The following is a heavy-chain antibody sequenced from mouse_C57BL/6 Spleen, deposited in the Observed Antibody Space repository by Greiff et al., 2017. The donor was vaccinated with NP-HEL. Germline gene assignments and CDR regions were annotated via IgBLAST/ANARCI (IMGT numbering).Heavy chain of an antibody. V-gene: IGHV5-9*01. J-gene: IGHJ1*03. CDR1: GFTFSSYT. CDR3: ARHPAYYSDYVYFDV. D-gene: IGHD2-5*01. Sequence: DVLLVESGGGLVKPGGSLKLSCAASGFTFSSYTMSWVRQTPEKRLEWVATISGGGGNTYYPDSVKGRFTISRDNAKNTLYLQMSSLRSDDTALYYCARHPAYYSDYVYFDVWGTGTTVTVSS. CDR2: ISGGGGNT.